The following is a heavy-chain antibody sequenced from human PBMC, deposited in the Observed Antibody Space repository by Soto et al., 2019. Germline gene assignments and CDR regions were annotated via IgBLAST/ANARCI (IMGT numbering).Heavy chain of an antibody. V-gene: IGHV4-39*01. J-gene: IGHJ4*02. Sequence: QLQLQESGPGLVKPSETLSLTCSVSGGSITINNYYWGWIRQPPGQGLVWIASIYYTGTTYYSPPLKSRATISIDTAKNQFSLRLTAVTAADTAVYYCAKSFGRFDDHFEDWVQGMLVTVSS. D-gene: IGHD2-15*01. CDR1: GGSITINNYY. CDR2: IYYTGTT. CDR3: AKSFGRFDDHFED.